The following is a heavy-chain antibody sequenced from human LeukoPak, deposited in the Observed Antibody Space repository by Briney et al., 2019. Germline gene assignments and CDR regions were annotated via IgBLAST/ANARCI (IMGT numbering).Heavy chain of an antibody. Sequence: GGSLRLSCAASGFTLNTYGMHWVRQAPGKGLEWVAFIRYDGSNKYYADSVKGRFTISRDNSKNTLYLQMKSLRPEDTAVYYCARGDGDRSSASCSGNWGQGTLVTVSS. J-gene: IGHJ4*02. V-gene: IGHV3-30*02. CDR3: ARGDGDRSSASCSGN. CDR1: GFTLNTYG. CDR2: IRYDGSNK. D-gene: IGHD2-2*01.